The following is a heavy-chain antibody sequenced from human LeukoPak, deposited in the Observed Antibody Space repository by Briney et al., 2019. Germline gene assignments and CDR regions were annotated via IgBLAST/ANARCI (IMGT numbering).Heavy chain of an antibody. J-gene: IGHJ3*02. V-gene: IGHV3-53*01. Sequence: GGSLRLSCAASGFTVSSNFMSWVRQAPRKGLEWVSVIYSGGSTYYADSVKGRFTISRDNSKNTLYLHMNSLRAEDTAVYYCAGDVSGGYDSSGFDIWGQGTMVTVSS. D-gene: IGHD3-22*01. CDR3: AGDVSGGYDSSGFDI. CDR2: IYSGGST. CDR1: GFTVSSNF.